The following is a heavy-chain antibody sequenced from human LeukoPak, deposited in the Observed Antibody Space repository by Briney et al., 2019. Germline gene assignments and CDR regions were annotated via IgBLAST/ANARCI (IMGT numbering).Heavy chain of an antibody. J-gene: IGHJ5*02. V-gene: IGHV4-59*01. Sequence: SETLSLTCTVSGGSISSYYWSWIRQPAGKGLEWIGYIYYSGSTNYNPSLKSRVTISVDTSKNQFSLKLSSVTAADTAVYYCARSSSAGRRWFDPWGQGTLVTVSS. D-gene: IGHD6-19*01. CDR1: GGSISSYY. CDR3: ARSSSAGRRWFDP. CDR2: IYYSGST.